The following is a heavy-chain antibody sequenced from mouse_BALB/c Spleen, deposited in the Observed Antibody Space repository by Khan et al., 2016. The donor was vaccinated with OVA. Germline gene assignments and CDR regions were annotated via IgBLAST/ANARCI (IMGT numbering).Heavy chain of an antibody. V-gene: IGHV7-3*02. CDR3: ARDTPTPMDY. D-gene: IGHD2-10*01. J-gene: IGHJ4*01. CDR2: IRNKANGYTT. Sequence: EVELVESGGGLVQPGDSLRLSCATSGFTFTDYYMSWVRQPPGKALEWLGFIRNKANGYTTEYSASVKGRFTISRDNSQSILYLQMITLRAEDIATYYCARDTPTPMDYWGQGTSVTVSS. CDR1: GFTFTDYY.